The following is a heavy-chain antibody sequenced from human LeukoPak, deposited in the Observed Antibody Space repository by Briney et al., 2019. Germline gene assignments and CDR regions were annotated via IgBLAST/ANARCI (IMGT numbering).Heavy chain of an antibody. Sequence: PGGSLRLSCVASGFTFSSYAMSWVRQAPGKGLEWVSVISVSGGNTYYADSVKGRFTISRDNSKNTLYLQINSLRVEDTAVYYCAKVAVHSSGWYGFVSWGQGTLVTVSS. CDR2: ISVSGGNT. V-gene: IGHV3-23*01. CDR1: GFTFSSYA. CDR3: AKVAVHSSGWYGFVS. D-gene: IGHD6-19*01. J-gene: IGHJ5*01.